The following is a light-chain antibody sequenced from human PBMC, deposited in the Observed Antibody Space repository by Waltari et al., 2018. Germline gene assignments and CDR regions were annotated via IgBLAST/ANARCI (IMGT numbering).Light chain of an antibody. V-gene: IGLV2-14*03. J-gene: IGLJ1*01. CDR1: SSDVGGYKY. CDR2: DVS. CDR3: SSHTSASTYV. Sequence: QSALTQPASVSGSPGQSITISCAGTSSDVGGYKYVSWYLHHPGKAPTLLIYDVSKRPSGVSDRFSGSKSGNTASLTISGLQPEDEAEYYCSSHTSASTYVFGTGTKVTVL.